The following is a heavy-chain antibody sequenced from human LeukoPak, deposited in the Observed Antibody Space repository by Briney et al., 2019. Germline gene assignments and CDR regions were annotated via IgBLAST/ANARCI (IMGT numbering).Heavy chain of an antibody. Sequence: SETLSLTCAVSGGSISSGGYYWSWIRQPPGKGLEWIGYIYHSGSTYYNPSLKSRVTISVDRSKNQFSLKLSSVTAADTAVYYCAGGWGSYSGYDSWGQGTLVTVSS. CDR3: AGGWGSYSGYDS. CDR2: IYHSGST. V-gene: IGHV4-30-2*01. J-gene: IGHJ5*01. D-gene: IGHD5-12*01. CDR1: GGSISSGGYY.